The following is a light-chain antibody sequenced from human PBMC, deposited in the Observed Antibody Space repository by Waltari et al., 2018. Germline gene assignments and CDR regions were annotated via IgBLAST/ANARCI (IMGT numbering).Light chain of an antibody. Sequence: QSALTQPASVSGSPGQSITISCTGASSDIGSYNLVSRYQQHPDKAPKLMVYDVFYRPLGVFKLLYASKSGNTASLTLSGLQAEDEADYYCCSYAGSYTWVFGGGTKLTVL. CDR2: DVF. CDR1: SSDIGSYNL. CDR3: CSYAGSYTWV. V-gene: IGLV2-23*02. J-gene: IGLJ3*02.